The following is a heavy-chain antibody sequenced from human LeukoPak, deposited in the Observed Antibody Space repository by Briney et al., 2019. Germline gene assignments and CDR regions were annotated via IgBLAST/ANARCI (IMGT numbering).Heavy chain of an antibody. CDR3: ARDYSSSFEFYPSYYYGMDV. J-gene: IGHJ6*02. V-gene: IGHV1-69*04. Sequence: SVKVSCKASGGTFSSYAISWVRQAPGQGLEWMGRIIPILGIANYAQKFQGRVTITADKSTSTAYMELSSLRSEDTAVYYCARDYSSSFEFYPSYYYGMDVWGQGTTVTVSS. CDR2: IIPILGIA. D-gene: IGHD6-13*01. CDR1: GGTFSSYA.